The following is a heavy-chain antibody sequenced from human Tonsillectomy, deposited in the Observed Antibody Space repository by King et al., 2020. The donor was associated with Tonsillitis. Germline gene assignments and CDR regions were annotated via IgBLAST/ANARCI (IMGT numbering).Heavy chain of an antibody. D-gene: IGHD4-17*01. J-gene: IGHJ4*02. CDR3: VRDGRDYVLFEGWKY. V-gene: IGHV1-18*04. Sequence: QLVQSGPEVKKPGASVKVSCKASGYTFTSYGISWVRQAPGQGLEWMGWISTYNGNTNYAQKLQGRVTMTTDTTTSTAYMELRSLPSDDTAVYYCVRDGRDYVLFEGWKYWGQGTLVTVSS. CDR1: GYTFTSYG. CDR2: ISTYNGNT.